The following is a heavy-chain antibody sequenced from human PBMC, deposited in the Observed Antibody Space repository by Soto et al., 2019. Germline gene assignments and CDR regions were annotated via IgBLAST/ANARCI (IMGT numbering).Heavy chain of an antibody. V-gene: IGHV4-31*01. CDR2: IYYSGST. CDR1: VGFISSGGYY. CDR3: ARDRYYDRSGYTRGYSYGMDV. J-gene: IGHJ6*02. D-gene: IGHD3-22*01. Sequence: LSLTFTVSVGFISSGGYYRSWICQHPGKGLEWIWYIYYSGSTYYNPSLKSLVTISVDASKNQFSLKLRSVIAADTAVYYCARDRYYDRSGYTRGYSYGMDVRGQGTKVTVTS.